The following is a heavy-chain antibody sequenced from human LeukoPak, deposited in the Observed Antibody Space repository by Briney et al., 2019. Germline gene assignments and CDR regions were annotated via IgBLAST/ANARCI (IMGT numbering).Heavy chain of an antibody. J-gene: IGHJ3*02. CDR3: AKAYSGAWYDAFDI. Sequence: GRSLRLSCAASGFTFSSYGMHWVRQAPGKGLEWVAVIWYDGSNKYYADSVKGRFTISRDNSKNTLYLQMNSLRVDDTAVYYCAKAYSGAWYDAFDIWGQGAMVTVSS. D-gene: IGHD6-25*01. CDR1: GFTFSSYG. CDR2: IWYDGSNK. V-gene: IGHV3-33*06.